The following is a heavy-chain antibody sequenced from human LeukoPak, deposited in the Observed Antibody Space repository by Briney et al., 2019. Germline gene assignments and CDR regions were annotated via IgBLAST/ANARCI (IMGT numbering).Heavy chain of an antibody. J-gene: IGHJ6*02. CDR1: GGTFSSFA. CDR3: AGEGSKHYTMDA. D-gene: IGHD3-10*01. Sequence: ASVKVSCKASGGTFSSFAIGWVRQAPGQGLEWMGGIIPIFGTANYAHKFQGRVTITADESTSTAYMELSSLRSEDSAVFYCAGEGSKHYTMDAWGQGTTVTVSS. V-gene: IGHV1-69*13. CDR2: IIPIFGTA.